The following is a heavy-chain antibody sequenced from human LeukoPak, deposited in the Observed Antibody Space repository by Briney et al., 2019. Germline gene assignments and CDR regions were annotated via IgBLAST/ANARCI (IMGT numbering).Heavy chain of an antibody. CDR2: ISSGSTYI. V-gene: IGHV3-21*01. CDR3: ARGSGSGWSWGTNYFDY. CDR1: GFTFTTYS. Sequence: GGSLRLSCAASGFTFTTYSXNWVRXAPGKXLEWVSSISSGSTYIYYADSVKGRFTISRDNAKNSLSLQMNSLRADDTAVYYCARGSGSGWSWGTNYFDYWGQGTLVTVSS. D-gene: IGHD6-19*01. J-gene: IGHJ4*02.